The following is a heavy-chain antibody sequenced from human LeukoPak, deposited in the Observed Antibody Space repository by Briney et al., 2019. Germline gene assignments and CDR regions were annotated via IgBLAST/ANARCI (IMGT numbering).Heavy chain of an antibody. V-gene: IGHV1-2*02. CDR3: ARVKSSLYSSGWSAAFDI. J-gene: IGHJ3*02. Sequence: ASVKVSCKASGYTFTGYYMHWVRQAPGQGLEWMGWINPNSGGTNYAQKFQGRVTMTRDTSISTAYMELSRLRSDDTAVYYCARVKSSLYSSGWSAAFDIWGQGTMVTVSS. CDR1: GYTFTGYY. D-gene: IGHD6-19*01. CDR2: INPNSGGT.